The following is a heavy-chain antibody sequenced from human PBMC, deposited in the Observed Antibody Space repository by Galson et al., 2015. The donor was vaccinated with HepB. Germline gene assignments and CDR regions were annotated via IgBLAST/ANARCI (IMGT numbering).Heavy chain of an antibody. Sequence: TLSLTCTVSGGSISSGSYYWSWIRQPAGEGLEWIGRIYTSGSTNYNPSLKSRVTMSVDTSKNQFSLKLSSVTAADTAVYYCARSIGSSSEGGWFDPWGQGTLVTVSS. D-gene: IGHD6-6*01. CDR2: IYTSGST. CDR1: GGSISSGSYY. J-gene: IGHJ5*02. V-gene: IGHV4-61*02. CDR3: ARSIGSSSEGGWFDP.